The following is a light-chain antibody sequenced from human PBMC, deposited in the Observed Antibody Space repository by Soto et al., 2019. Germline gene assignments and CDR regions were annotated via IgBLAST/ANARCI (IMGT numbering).Light chain of an antibody. V-gene: IGKV3-15*01. Sequence: TLFPCAQSLAPGAIATLSCSASQSVSNNYLAWYQQKPGQAPRLLIDGASTGATGIPARFSGSGSGTEFTLTISSLQSEDCAIYYCQQYHTWPITFGGGTKVDIK. J-gene: IGKJ4*01. CDR3: QQYHTWPIT. CDR1: QSVSNN. CDR2: GAS.